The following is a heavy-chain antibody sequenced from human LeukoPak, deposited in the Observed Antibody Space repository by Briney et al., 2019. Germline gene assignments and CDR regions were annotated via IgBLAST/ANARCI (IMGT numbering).Heavy chain of an antibody. CDR1: GFTFSNYE. V-gene: IGHV3-48*03. J-gene: IGHJ3*02. CDR2: ISSSSSNI. D-gene: IGHD2-8*01. CDR3: ARKGRANGAFDI. Sequence: SGGSLRLSCAASGFTFSNYEMNWVRQAPGKGLEWVSYISSSSSNIYYADSVKGRFTFSRDNAKNSLYLQMNSLRAEDTAVYYCARKGRANGAFDIWGQGTMVTVSS.